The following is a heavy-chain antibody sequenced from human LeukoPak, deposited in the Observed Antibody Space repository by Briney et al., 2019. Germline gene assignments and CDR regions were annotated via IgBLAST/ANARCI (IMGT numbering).Heavy chain of an antibody. CDR1: GGFISSGGYS. CDR3: ARGDDRLYNWLDP. D-gene: IGHD1-1*01. V-gene: IGHV4-30-4*07. J-gene: IGHJ5*02. Sequence: SQTLSLTCGVSGGFISSGGYSWSWIRQPPGKGLEWIGYIYHTGSTSYNPSLKSRVTISVDTSKNQFPLKLSSVTAADTAVYYCARGDDRLYNWLDPWGQGTLVTVSS. CDR2: IYHTGST.